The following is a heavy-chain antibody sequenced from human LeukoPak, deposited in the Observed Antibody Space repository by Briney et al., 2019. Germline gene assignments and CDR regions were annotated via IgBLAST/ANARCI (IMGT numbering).Heavy chain of an antibody. CDR3: AGDRIRGLTFLGVFPQNCSDP. D-gene: IGHD3-16*01. CDR1: GYTFTSYG. V-gene: IGHV1-18*01. J-gene: IGHJ5*02. CDR2: ISAYNGNT. Sequence: ASVKVSCKASGYTFTSYGISWVRQAPGQGLEWMGWISAYNGNTNYAQKFQGRVTMTTDTSTSTAYMELRSLRSDDTAVYYCAGDRIRGLTFLGVFPQNCSDPWGQEPLVTVS.